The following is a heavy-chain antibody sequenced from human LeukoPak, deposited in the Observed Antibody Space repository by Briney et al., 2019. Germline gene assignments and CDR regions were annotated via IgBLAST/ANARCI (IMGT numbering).Heavy chain of an antibody. CDR3: AKAITMIVVVHDAFDI. V-gene: IGHV3-23*01. CDR2: ISGSGGST. J-gene: IGHJ3*02. D-gene: IGHD3-22*01. CDR1: GFTFSSYA. Sequence: PGGSLRLSCAASGFTFSSYAMSWVRQAPGKGLEWVSAISGSGGSTYYADSVKGRFTISRDNSKNTLYLQMNSLRAEDTAVYYCAKAITMIVVVHDAFDIWGQGTMVTVSS.